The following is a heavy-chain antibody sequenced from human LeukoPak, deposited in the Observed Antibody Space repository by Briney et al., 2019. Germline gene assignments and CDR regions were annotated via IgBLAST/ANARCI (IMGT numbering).Heavy chain of an antibody. CDR2: ISWNSGSI. J-gene: IGHJ4*02. D-gene: IGHD2-8*01. CDR1: GFTFDDYA. Sequence: PGGSLRLSCAASGFTFDDYAMHWVRQAPGKGLEWVSGISWNSGSINYVDSVKGRFIISRDNSKNTLYLQKNSLRAEDTAVYYCAKEYDGYWGQGTLVTVSS. V-gene: IGHV3-9*01. CDR3: AKEYDGY.